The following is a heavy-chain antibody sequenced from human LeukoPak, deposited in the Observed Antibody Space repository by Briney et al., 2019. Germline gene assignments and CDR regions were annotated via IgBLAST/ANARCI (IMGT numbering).Heavy chain of an antibody. D-gene: IGHD6-19*01. CDR3: AKEKTVAGWYFDL. Sequence: GGSLRLSCVASGFPFDVYWMSWVRQGPGKGLEWVADIKSDGSEEYYADSVKGRLTVSRDNAKNSLFLQMNRLRVEDTAVYYCAKEKTVAGWYFDLWGRGTLVTVSS. CDR1: GFPFDVYW. V-gene: IGHV3-7*01. J-gene: IGHJ2*01. CDR2: IKSDGSEE.